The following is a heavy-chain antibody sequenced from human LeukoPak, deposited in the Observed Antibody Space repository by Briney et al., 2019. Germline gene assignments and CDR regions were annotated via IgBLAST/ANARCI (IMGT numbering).Heavy chain of an antibody. D-gene: IGHD7-27*01. Sequence: PGGSLRLSCAASGFTFSSYGMHWVRQAPGKGLEWVAFIRYDGSNKYYADSVKGRFTISRDNSKNTVYLQMNSLRAEDTAVYFCARDLGTNDAFDIWGQGTMLTVSS. CDR3: ARDLGTNDAFDI. CDR2: IRYDGSNK. CDR1: GFTFSSYG. J-gene: IGHJ3*02. V-gene: IGHV3-30*02.